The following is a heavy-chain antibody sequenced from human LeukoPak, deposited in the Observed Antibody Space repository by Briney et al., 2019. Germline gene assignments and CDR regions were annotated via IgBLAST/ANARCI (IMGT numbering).Heavy chain of an antibody. CDR3: ARDFRDSHGTAKIRPHTSDFWSGSPAIGAFDI. V-gene: IGHV4-59*01. CDR1: GGSISSYY. J-gene: IGHJ3*02. D-gene: IGHD3-3*01. Sequence: SETLSLTCTVSGGSISSYYWSWIRQPPGKGLEWIGYIYYSGSTNYNPSLKSRVTISVDTSKNQFSLKLSSVTAADTAVYYCARDFRDSHGTAKIRPHTSDFWSGSPAIGAFDIWGQGTMVTVSS. CDR2: IYYSGST.